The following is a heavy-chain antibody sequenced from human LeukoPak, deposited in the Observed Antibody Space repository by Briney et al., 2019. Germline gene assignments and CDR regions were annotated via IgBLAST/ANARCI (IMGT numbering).Heavy chain of an antibody. CDR2: IYYSGST. V-gene: IGHV4-59*01. Sequence: SETLSLTCTVSGGSISSYYWSWIRQPPGKGLEWIGYIYYSGSTNYNPSLKSRVTISVDTSKNQFSLKLSSVTAADTAVYYCARGPPVSWLRPPEYYSDYWGQGTLVTVSS. J-gene: IGHJ4*02. CDR1: GGSISSYY. D-gene: IGHD5-12*01. CDR3: ARGPPVSWLRPPEYYSDY.